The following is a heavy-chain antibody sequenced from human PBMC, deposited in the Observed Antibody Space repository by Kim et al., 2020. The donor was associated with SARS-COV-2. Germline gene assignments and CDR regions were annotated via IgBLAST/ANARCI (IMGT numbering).Heavy chain of an antibody. V-gene: IGHV1-69*04. J-gene: IGHJ5*02. D-gene: IGHD2-2*01. Sequence: SVKVSCKASGGTFSSYAISWVRQAPGQGLEWMGRIIPILGIANYAQKFQGRVTITADKSTSTAYMELSSLRSEDTAVYYCARDLSRSPVVPAPPWFDPWGQGTLVTVSS. CDR2: IIPILGIA. CDR1: GGTFSSYA. CDR3: ARDLSRSPVVPAPPWFDP.